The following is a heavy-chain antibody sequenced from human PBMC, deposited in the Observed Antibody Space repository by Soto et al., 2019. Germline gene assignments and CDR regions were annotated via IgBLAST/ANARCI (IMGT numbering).Heavy chain of an antibody. V-gene: IGHV3-33*01. CDR3: ARGDWNDVMSYYYGMDV. D-gene: IGHD1-1*01. CDR2: IWYDGSNK. Sequence: QVPLVESGGGVVQPGRSLRLSCVASGFTFSSYGMHWVRQAPGKGLEWVAVIWYDGSNKYYADSVKGRFTISRDNSKNTLWLQMNSLRAEDTAVYYCARGDWNDVMSYYYGMDVWGQGTTVTVSS. J-gene: IGHJ6*02. CDR1: GFTFSSYG.